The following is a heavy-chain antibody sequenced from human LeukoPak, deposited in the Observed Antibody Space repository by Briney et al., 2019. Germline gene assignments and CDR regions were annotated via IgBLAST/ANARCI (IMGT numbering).Heavy chain of an antibody. Sequence: SETLSLTCAVSGGSISIRNYYWAWIRQSPGRGLEWLASVYSSGSVYYNPSIKSRVTISVNTSKNQYSRKLRSVNAADTALYYCARVPGIAAAGNSWFDPWGQGTLVTVSS. D-gene: IGHD6-13*01. J-gene: IGHJ5*02. CDR1: GGSISIRNYY. CDR3: ARVPGIAAAGNSWFDP. V-gene: IGHV4-39*07. CDR2: VYSSGSV.